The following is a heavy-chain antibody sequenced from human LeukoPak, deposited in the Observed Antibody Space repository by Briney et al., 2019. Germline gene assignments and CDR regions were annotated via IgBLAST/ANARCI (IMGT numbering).Heavy chain of an antibody. CDR3: AFSGYNYYYYMDV. J-gene: IGHJ6*03. V-gene: IGHV1-8*03. Sequence: ASVKVSCKASGYTFTSYDIHWVRQATGQGLEWMGWMNSNSGDTGYARKFQGRVTFTRNTAINTAYMELSSLRSEDTAVYYCAFSGYNYYYYMDVWGKGTTVTVSS. CDR2: MNSNSGDT. CDR1: GYTFTSYD. D-gene: IGHD1-26*01.